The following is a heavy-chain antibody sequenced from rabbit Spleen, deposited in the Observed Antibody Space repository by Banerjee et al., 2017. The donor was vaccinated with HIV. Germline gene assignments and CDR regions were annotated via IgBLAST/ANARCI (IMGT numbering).Heavy chain of an antibody. CDR2: IYGGVIGST. J-gene: IGHJ4*01. V-gene: IGHV1S45*01. D-gene: IGHD2-1*01. Sequence: QQQLVESGGGLVKPGASLTLTCTASGFDFSSNAMCWVRQAPGKGLECIACIYGGVIGSTYYATWAKGRFTISKTSSTTVTLQMTSLTAADTATYFCARGSAAMTMVITGYYLNLWGQGTLVTVS. CDR3: ARGSAAMTMVITGYYLNL. CDR1: GFDFSSNA.